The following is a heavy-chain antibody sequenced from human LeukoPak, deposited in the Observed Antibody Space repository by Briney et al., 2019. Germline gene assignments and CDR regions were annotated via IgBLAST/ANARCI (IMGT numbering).Heavy chain of an antibody. CDR3: ARSPNYYDSSGYYYFFDY. CDR2: INPNSGGT. J-gene: IGHJ4*02. CDR1: GYTFTGYY. V-gene: IGHV1-2*04. Sequence: ASVEVSCKASGYTFTGYYMHWVRQAPGQGLEWMGRINPNSGGTNYAQKFQGWVTMTRDTSISTAYMELSRLRSDDTAVYYCARSPNYYDSSGYYYFFDYWGQGTLVTVSS. D-gene: IGHD3-22*01.